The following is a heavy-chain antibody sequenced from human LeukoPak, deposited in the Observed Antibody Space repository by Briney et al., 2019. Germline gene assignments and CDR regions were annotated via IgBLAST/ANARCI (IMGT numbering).Heavy chain of an antibody. CDR2: IFYSGST. Sequence: SETLSLTCTVSGYSISSDYYWGWVRQPPGKALEWIGNIFYSGSTYYSPSLKSRVTISLDTSRNQFSLKLNSVTAADTAVYYCAKSNGYGLIDIWGQGTMVTVSS. D-gene: IGHD3-22*01. J-gene: IGHJ3*02. CDR1: GYSISSDYY. V-gene: IGHV4-38-2*02. CDR3: AKSNGYGLIDI.